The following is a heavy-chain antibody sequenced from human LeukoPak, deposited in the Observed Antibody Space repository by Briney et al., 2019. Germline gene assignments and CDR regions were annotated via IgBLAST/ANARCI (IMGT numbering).Heavy chain of an antibody. V-gene: IGHV4-4*02. CDR3: ASDGDILGYGMDV. CDR1: GGSISSSNW. CDR2: IYHSGST. Sequence: NPSGTLSVTCAVSGGSISSSNWWSWVRQPPGKGLEWIGEIYHSGSTNYNPSLKSRVTISVDKSKNQFSLKLSSVTAADTAVYYCASDGDILGYGMDVWGKGTTVTVSS. J-gene: IGHJ6*04. D-gene: IGHD3-9*01.